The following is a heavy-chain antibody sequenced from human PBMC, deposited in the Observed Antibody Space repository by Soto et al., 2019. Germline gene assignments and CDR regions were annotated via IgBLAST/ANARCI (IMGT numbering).Heavy chain of an antibody. J-gene: IGHJ6*02. D-gene: IGHD3-10*01. CDR2: IDWDDDK. CDR1: GFSLSTSGMC. V-gene: IGHV2-70*01. Sequence: SGPTLVNPTQTLTLTCTFSGFSLSTSGMCVSWIRQPPGKALEWLALIDWDDDKYYSTSLKTRLTISKDTSKNQVVLTMTNMDPVDTATYYCARTITMVRGAQDCYYYGMDVWGQGTTVTVSS. CDR3: ARTITMVRGAQDCYYYGMDV.